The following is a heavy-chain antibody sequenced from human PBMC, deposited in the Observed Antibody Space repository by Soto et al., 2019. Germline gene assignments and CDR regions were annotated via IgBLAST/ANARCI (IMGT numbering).Heavy chain of an antibody. J-gene: IGHJ4*02. CDR3: EAGDSSDTGDH. V-gene: IGHV1-69*13. CDR2: TTAILGTR. CDR1: GDTLSHYG. D-gene: IGHD5-18*01. Sequence: ASVKVSCKASGDTLSHYGVSWVRQVPGKGLEWMGGTTAILGTRDYAQKFQGRMTITSDESTTTSYMELNSLTSDDTAVYYCEAGDSSDTGDHWGQGTLVTVYS.